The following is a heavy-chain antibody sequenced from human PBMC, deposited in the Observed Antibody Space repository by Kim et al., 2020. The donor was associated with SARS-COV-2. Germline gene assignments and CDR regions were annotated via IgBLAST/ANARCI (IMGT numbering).Heavy chain of an antibody. J-gene: IGHJ4*02. Sequence: GSLRLSCAASGFTFNKYGMSWIRQALGKGLEWVSAINENGTGIYYGESVKGRFTTSRDNSKNTVYLQMNDLRAEDTAIYYCGKSNANWGQGTLVTVSS. CDR3: GKSNAN. CDR2: INENGTGI. V-gene: IGHV3-23*01. CDR1: GFTFNKYG.